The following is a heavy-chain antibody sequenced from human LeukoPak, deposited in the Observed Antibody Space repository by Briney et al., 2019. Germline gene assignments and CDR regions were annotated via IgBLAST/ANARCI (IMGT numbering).Heavy chain of an antibody. CDR1: GFTFSSYA. V-gene: IGHV3-30*04. CDR2: ISYDGSNK. D-gene: IGHD5-24*01. CDR3: ARLNGYKFADY. Sequence: GGSLRLSCAASGFTFSSYAMHWVRQAPGKGLEWVAVISYDGSNKYYADSVKGRFTISRDNSKNTLYLQMNSLRAEDTAVYYCARLNGYKFADYWGQGTLVTVSS. J-gene: IGHJ4*02.